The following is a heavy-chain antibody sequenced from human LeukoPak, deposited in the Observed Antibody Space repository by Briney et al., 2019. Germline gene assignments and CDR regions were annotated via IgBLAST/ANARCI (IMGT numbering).Heavy chain of an antibody. V-gene: IGHV4-4*07. CDR1: GGSINNYY. CDR3: ATGSSVYYSYYFDY. D-gene: IGHD3-22*01. CDR2: IYTTEST. J-gene: IGHJ4*02. Sequence: SETLSLTCTVSGGSINNYYWSWIRQPAGKGLEWIGRIYTTESTNYNPSLKSRVTMSIDTSKNQFSLKLSSVTAADTAVYYCATGSSVYYSYYFDYWGQGTLVTVSS.